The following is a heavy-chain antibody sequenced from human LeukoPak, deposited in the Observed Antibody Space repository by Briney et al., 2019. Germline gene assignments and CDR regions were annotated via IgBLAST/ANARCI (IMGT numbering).Heavy chain of an antibody. CDR1: GFTFDDYA. J-gene: IGHJ3*02. D-gene: IGHD3-22*01. CDR3: VRVPMIVVVTTTGSAFDI. V-gene: IGHV3-9*01. Sequence: GGSLRLSCAASGFTFDDYAMHWVRQAPGKGLEWVSGISWNSGSIGYADSVKGRFAISRDNSENTLYLQMNSLRAEDTAVYFCVRVPMIVVVTTTGSAFDIWGQGTMVTVSS. CDR2: ISWNSGSI.